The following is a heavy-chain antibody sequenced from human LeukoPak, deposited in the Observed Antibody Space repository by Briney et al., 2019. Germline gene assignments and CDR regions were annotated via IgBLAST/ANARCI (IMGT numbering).Heavy chain of an antibody. Sequence: PGASLRLSCAASGFTFSSYAMSGVRQAPGKGLEWVSAINGSGGSTYYADSVKGRFTITRDNSKNTLYLQMNSLRSEDTAVYYCASRHSGYDSVRYWGQGTLVTVSS. V-gene: IGHV3-23*01. D-gene: IGHD5-12*01. CDR2: INGSGGST. CDR1: GFTFSSYA. J-gene: IGHJ4*02. CDR3: ASRHSGYDSVRY.